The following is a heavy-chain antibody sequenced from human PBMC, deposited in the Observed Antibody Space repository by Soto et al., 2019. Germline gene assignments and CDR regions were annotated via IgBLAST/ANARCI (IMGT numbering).Heavy chain of an antibody. Sequence: EVQLVESGGDLVQPGRSLRLSCVASGLTFEHSGMHWVRQAPGKGLAWVAGISWDSKTIAYADSVKGRFAISRDNAKKSLSLQMMSLRTEDTVVYYCHAAGSGTEFFWGQGTHDTVSS. CDR1: GLTFEHSG. CDR3: HAAGSGTEFF. D-gene: IGHD3-10*01. J-gene: IGHJ4*02. CDR2: ISWDSKTI. V-gene: IGHV3-9*01.